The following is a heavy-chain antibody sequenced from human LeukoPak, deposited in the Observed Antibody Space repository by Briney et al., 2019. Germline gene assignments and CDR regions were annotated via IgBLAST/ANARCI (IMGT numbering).Heavy chain of an antibody. CDR2: ISPDGSTT. Sequence: GGSLRLSCAASGVTLSTYAMSWARQAPGKGLEWVSGISPDGSTTGHADSVKGRFTTSRDNAKNTLFLQMNSLRAEDTAVYYRTRDFDFSSAIWGQGTLVTVSS. V-gene: IGHV3-74*01. CDR1: GVTLSTYA. CDR3: TRDFDFSSAI. D-gene: IGHD3-3*01. J-gene: IGHJ4*02.